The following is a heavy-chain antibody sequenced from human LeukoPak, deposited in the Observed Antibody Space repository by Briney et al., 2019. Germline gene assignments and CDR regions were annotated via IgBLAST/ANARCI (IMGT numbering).Heavy chain of an antibody. J-gene: IGHJ5*02. D-gene: IGHD1-26*01. CDR2: FSGSGGST. Sequence: PGGSLRLSCAASGFSFSDTWMHWVRQAPGKGLVWVSTFSGSGGSTYYADSVKGRFTISRDNSKNTLYLQMNSLRAEDTAVYYCAKVGADDWFDPWGQGTLVTVSS. V-gene: IGHV3-23*01. CDR1: GFSFSDTW. CDR3: AKVGADDWFDP.